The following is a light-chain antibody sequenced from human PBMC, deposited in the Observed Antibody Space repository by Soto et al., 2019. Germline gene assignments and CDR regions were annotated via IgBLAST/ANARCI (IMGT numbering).Light chain of an antibody. V-gene: IGLV2-14*03. CDR2: DVS. J-gene: IGLJ2*01. Sequence: QSALTQPASVSGSPGQSITISCTGTTNDVGAYDYVSWYQHHPGKAPRLMIFDVSDRPSGVSNRFSGSKSCNTASLTISGLQAEDEADYYCTSYTTGDTLAFGGGTKLTVL. CDR3: TSYTTGDTLA. CDR1: TNDVGAYDY.